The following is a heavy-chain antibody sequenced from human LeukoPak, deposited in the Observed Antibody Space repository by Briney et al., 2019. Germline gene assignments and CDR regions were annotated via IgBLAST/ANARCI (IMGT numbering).Heavy chain of an antibody. Sequence: GKSLRLSCAASGFTFSSYAMHWVRQAPGKGLEWVAVISYDGSNKYYADSVKGRFTISRDNSKNTLYLQMNSLRAEDTAVYYCASKLPRGNFDYWGQGTLVTVSS. V-gene: IGHV3-30-3*01. CDR1: GFTFSSYA. CDR2: ISYDGSNK. CDR3: ASKLPRGNFDY. D-gene: IGHD3-10*01. J-gene: IGHJ4*02.